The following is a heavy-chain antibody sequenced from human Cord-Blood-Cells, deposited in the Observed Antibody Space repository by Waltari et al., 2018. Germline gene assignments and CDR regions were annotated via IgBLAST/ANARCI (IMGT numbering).Heavy chain of an antibody. CDR3: ARLGYSSGWYAFDI. V-gene: IGHV4-34*01. J-gene: IGHJ3*02. CDR1: GGSFSGYY. Sequence: QVQLQQWGAGLLKPSETLSLTCAVYGGSFSGYYWSWIRQPPGKGLEWVGEIKHSGSHNYNPARKSLGTISVDTSKNQFSLKLSSVTAADTAGYYCARLGYSSGWYAFDIWGQVTMVTVSS. D-gene: IGHD6-19*01. CDR2: IKHSGSH.